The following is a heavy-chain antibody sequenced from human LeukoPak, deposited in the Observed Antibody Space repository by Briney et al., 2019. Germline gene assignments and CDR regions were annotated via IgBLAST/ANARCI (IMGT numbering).Heavy chain of an antibody. J-gene: IGHJ4*02. CDR1: GGSFSGYY. D-gene: IGHD5-18*01. CDR2: INHSGST. V-gene: IGHV4-34*01. CDR3: ARGGYSYGSYFDY. Sequence: SSEILSLTCAVYGGSFSGYYWSWIRQPPGKGLEWIGEINHSGSTNYNPSLKSRVTISVDTSKNQFSLKLSSVTAADTAVYYCARGGYSYGSYFDYWGQGTLVTVSS.